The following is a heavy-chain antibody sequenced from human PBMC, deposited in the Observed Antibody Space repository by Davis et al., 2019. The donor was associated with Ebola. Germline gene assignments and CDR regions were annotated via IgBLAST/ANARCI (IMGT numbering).Heavy chain of an antibody. CDR1: GGSISSYY. CDR3: ASDIQIPVLNYDLVHV. J-gene: IGHJ6*02. V-gene: IGHV4-38-2*02. D-gene: IGHD3-3*01. CDR2: IYHSGST. Sequence: GSLRLSCTVSGGSISSYYWGWIRQPPGKGLEWIGSIYHSGSTYYNPSLKSRVTISVDTSKNQFSLKLSSVTAADTAVYYCASDIQIPVLNYDLVHVWGQGTTVTVSS.